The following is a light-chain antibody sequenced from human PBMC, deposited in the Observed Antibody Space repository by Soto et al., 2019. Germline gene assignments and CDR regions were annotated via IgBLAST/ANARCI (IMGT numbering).Light chain of an antibody. J-gene: IGLJ2*01. V-gene: IGLV2-14*01. CDR3: SSYTSSSTLV. Sequence: QSALTQPASVSGSPGQSITISCTATSSDVGTYDYVSWLQQYPGKAPKLMIYEVINRPSGVSNRFSGSKSGNTASLIISGLQAEDEADYYCSSYTSSSTLVFGGGTKVTVL. CDR2: EVI. CDR1: SSDVGTYDY.